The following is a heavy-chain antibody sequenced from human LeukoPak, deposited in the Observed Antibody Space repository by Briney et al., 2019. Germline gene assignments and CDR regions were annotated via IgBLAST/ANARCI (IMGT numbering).Heavy chain of an antibody. V-gene: IGHV3-23*01. CDR1: GFTFRSYG. D-gene: IGHD6-13*01. J-gene: IGHJ4*02. Sequence: PGGTLRLSCAASGFTFRSYGVTWVRQAPGKGLEWVSAISGSGGSTYYADSVKGRFTISRDNSKNTLYLQMNSLRAEDTAVYYCAKGGQQLVPYDYWGQGTLVTVSS. CDR2: ISGSGGST. CDR3: AKGGQQLVPYDY.